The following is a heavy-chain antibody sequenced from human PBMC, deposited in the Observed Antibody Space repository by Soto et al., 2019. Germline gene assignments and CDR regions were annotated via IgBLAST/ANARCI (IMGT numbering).Heavy chain of an antibody. V-gene: IGHV3-74*01. Sequence: GGSLRLSCAASGFTFSSYWMHWVRQAPGKGLVWVSRINSDGSSTSYADSVKGRFTISRDNAKNTLYLQMNSLRAEDTAVYYCARYESTDAFDIWGQGTMVTVSS. CDR3: ARYESTDAFDI. D-gene: IGHD3-3*01. J-gene: IGHJ3*02. CDR1: GFTFSSYW. CDR2: INSDGSST.